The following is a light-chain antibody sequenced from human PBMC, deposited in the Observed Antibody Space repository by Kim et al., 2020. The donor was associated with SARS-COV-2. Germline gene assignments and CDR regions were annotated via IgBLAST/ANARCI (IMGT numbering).Light chain of an antibody. CDR1: QRITSN. V-gene: IGKV1-39*01. Sequence: DIQMTQSPSSLSASVGDRVTITCRASQRITSNLNWYQQKPGKAPKLLIQGASKLQSGVPSRFSGSGSETDFTLTISSLQPEDFATYYCQQSYSTPPAFGQGTKVDIK. CDR2: GAS. CDR3: QQSYSTPPA. J-gene: IGKJ1*01.